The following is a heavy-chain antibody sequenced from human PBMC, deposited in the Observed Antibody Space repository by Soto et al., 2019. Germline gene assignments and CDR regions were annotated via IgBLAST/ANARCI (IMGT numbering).Heavy chain of an antibody. CDR1: GFTFTSSA. V-gene: IGHV1-58*02. D-gene: IGHD3-10*01. CDR2: IVVGSDNT. CDR3: AASPSFGQNYCCGAMDV. Sequence: QMQLVQSGPEVKKPGTSVKVSCKTSGFTFTSSAIQWVRQARGQRLEWIGWIVVGSDNTNYAQKCQERVTISRDLSTNGGDVDLRGLRSEDTAVYYCAASPSFGQNYCCGAMDVWGQGATVTVSS. J-gene: IGHJ6*02.